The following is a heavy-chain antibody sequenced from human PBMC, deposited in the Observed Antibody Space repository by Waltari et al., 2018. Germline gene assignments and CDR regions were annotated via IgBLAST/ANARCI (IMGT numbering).Heavy chain of an antibody. Sequence: QVRLVQSGAEVKKPGSSVKVSCKAFGGSFSSYSINWVRQAPGQGLEWMGGIFPFFGPANYAQKFQDRLAITADESTSTSYMELSSLRSEDTSAYYCTTSSYCGTTTCYQYYGMDVWGQGTTVTVSS. J-gene: IGHJ6*02. CDR3: TTSSYCGTTTCYQYYGMDV. V-gene: IGHV1-69*01. D-gene: IGHD2-2*01. CDR1: GGSFSSYS. CDR2: IFPFFGPA.